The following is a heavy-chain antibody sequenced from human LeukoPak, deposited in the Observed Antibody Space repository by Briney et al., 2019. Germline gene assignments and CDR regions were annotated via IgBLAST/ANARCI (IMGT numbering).Heavy chain of an antibody. D-gene: IGHD6-13*01. CDR3: ARLEAIAAAFVH. V-gene: IGHV4-39*01. CDR2: IYYSGST. CDR1: GGSISSSSYY. J-gene: IGHJ1*01. Sequence: SETLSLTCTVSGGSISSSSYYWGWIRQPPGKGLEWIGSIYYSGSTYYNPSLKSRVTISVDTSKNQFSLKLSSVTAADTAVYYCARLEAIAAAFVHWGQGTLVTVSS.